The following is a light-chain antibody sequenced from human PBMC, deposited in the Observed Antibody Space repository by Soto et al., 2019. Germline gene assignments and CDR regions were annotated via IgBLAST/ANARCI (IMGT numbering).Light chain of an antibody. CDR1: SSDVGGYNY. CDR2: DVS. Sequence: QSVLTQPASVSGSPGQSITISCTGTSSDVGGYNYVSWYQQHPGKAKKLMIYDVSNRPSGVSNRFSGSKSGNTASLTFSWLQAEDEADYYCSSYTSSSTLVFGGGTKVTVL. V-gene: IGLV2-14*01. J-gene: IGLJ2*01. CDR3: SSYTSSSTLV.